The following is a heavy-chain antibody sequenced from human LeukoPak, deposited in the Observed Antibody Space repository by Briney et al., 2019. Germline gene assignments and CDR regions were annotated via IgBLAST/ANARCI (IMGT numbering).Heavy chain of an antibody. CDR3: ARDPYSGYEPTESWLAY. J-gene: IGHJ4*02. Sequence: GGSLRLSCAASGFTFSSYSMVWVRQAPGKGLEWVAVISYDGSNKYYADSVKGRFTISRDNSKNTLYLQMNSLRAEDTAVYYCARDPYSGYEPTESWLAYWGQGTLVTVSS. CDR1: GFTFSSYS. V-gene: IGHV3-30*03. CDR2: ISYDGSNK. D-gene: IGHD5-12*01.